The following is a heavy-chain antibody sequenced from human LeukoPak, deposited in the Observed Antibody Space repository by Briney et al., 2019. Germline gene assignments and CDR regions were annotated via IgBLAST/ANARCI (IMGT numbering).Heavy chain of an antibody. CDR2: INPNSGGT. J-gene: IGHJ6*03. CDR1: GYTFTGYY. CDR3: ARLYSGYGNYSYYKDV. V-gene: IGHV1-2*02. D-gene: IGHD5-12*01. Sequence: ASVKVSCKASGYTFTGYYIHWVRQAPGQGLEWMGWINPNSGGTNYAQKFQGRVTMTRVTSISTAYMELSRLRSDDTAVYYCARLYSGYGNYSYYKDVWGKGTTVTVSS.